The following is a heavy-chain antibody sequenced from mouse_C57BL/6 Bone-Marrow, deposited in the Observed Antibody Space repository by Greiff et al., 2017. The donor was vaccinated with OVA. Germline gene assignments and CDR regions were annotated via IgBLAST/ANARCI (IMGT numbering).Heavy chain of an antibody. D-gene: IGHD3-3*01. CDR3: ARSRIFYAMDY. V-gene: IGHV1-4*01. J-gene: IGHJ4*01. CDR2: INPSSGYT. Sequence: QVQLQQSGAELARPGASVKMSCKASGYTFTSYTMHWVKQRPGQGLEWIGYINPSSGYTKYNQKFKDKATLTADKSSSTAYMQLSSLTSEDSAVYYCARSRIFYAMDYWGQGTSGTVSS. CDR1: GYTFTSYT.